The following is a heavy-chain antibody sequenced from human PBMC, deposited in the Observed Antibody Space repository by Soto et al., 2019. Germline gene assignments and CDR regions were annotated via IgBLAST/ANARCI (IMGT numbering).Heavy chain of an antibody. Sequence: QVQLVESGGGVVQPGRSLRLSCAASGFTFTSYAMHWVRQAPGKGLEWVVVISDDGRHIYNADSVKGRFTISRENSRNTLYLHMNRVRAEDTAVYYCATELQAYDNQLFYGMDVRGRGATVTVSS. V-gene: IGHV3-30*04. J-gene: IGHJ6*02. CDR3: ATELQAYDNQLFYGMDV. CDR2: ISDDGRHI. CDR1: GFTFTSYA. D-gene: IGHD5-18*01.